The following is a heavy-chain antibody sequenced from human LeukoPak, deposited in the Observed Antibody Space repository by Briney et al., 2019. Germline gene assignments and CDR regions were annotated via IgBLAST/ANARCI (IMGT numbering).Heavy chain of an antibody. CDR2: IFSGGTI. V-gene: IGHV3-66*01. CDR3: ARGAIPAVLYYFDY. CDR1: GFTFSSYA. D-gene: IGHD1-14*01. J-gene: IGHJ4*02. Sequence: GGSLGLSCAASGFTFSSYAMNWVRQAPGKGLEWVSVIFSGGTIYYADSVKGRFTISRDNSKNTLYLQINNLRAEDTAVYYCARGAIPAVLYYFDYWGQGSLVTVSS.